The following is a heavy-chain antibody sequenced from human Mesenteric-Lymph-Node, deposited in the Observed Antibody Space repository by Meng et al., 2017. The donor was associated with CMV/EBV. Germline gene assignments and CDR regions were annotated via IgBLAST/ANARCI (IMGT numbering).Heavy chain of an antibody. Sequence: SCKASGYTFSSYDINWVRQATGQGLGWMGWMNPNSGNTGYAQKFQGRVTITRNTSISTAYMELSSLTSEDTAMYYCARGVIKGGGDYWGQGTLVTVSS. CDR1: GYTFSSYD. V-gene: IGHV1-8*03. CDR3: ARGVIKGGGDY. J-gene: IGHJ4*02. D-gene: IGHD3-22*01. CDR2: MNPNSGNT.